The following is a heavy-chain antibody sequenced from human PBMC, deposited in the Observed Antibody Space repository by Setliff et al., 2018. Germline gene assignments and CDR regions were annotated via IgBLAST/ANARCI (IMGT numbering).Heavy chain of an antibody. V-gene: IGHV3-74*01. J-gene: IGHJ4*02. Sequence: HPGGSLRLSCAASGFTFTSYWMHWVRQAPGKGLVWVSRMYTDGSSTYYAGSVKGRFTISRDNAKNTLYLQMNSLRAEDTAVYYCARGNSGGDYWGQGTLVTVSS. CDR2: MYTDGSST. CDR3: ARGNSGGDY. CDR1: GFTFTSYW. D-gene: IGHD6-25*01.